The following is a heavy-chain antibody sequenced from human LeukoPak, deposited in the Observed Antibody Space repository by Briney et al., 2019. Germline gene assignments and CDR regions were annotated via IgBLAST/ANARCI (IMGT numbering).Heavy chain of an antibody. Sequence: SVKVSCKASGGTFSSYAISWVRQAPGQGLEWMGRIIPIFGTANYAQKFQGRVTITTDESTSTAYMELSSLRSEDTAVYYCARDRVAWSSRWHSYFDYWGQGTLVTVSS. CDR1: GGTFSSYA. CDR2: IIPIFGTA. D-gene: IGHD6-13*01. CDR3: ARDRVAWSSRWHSYFDY. V-gene: IGHV1-69*05. J-gene: IGHJ4*02.